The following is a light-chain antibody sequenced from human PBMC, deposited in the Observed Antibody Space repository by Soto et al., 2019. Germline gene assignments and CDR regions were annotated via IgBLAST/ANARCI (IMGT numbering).Light chain of an antibody. V-gene: IGKV3-15*01. CDR3: QQRSNWPPT. J-gene: IGKJ5*01. Sequence: IVMTQSPATLSASPGERATLSCRASQSISHYLAWYQQKPGQPPRLLIYGASTRATGIPARFSGSGSGTDFTLTISSLQSEDFAVYYCQQRSNWPPTFGQGTRLEIK. CDR1: QSISHY. CDR2: GAS.